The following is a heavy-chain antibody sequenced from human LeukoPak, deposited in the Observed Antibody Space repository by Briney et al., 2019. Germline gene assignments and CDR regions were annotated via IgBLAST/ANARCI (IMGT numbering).Heavy chain of an antibody. D-gene: IGHD4/OR15-4a*01. Sequence: PSETLSLTCTVSGGSISSSSYYWGWIRQPPGKGLEWIGSIYYSGSTYYNPSLKSRVTISVDTSKNQFSLKLSSVTAADTAVYYCARRKGAYSYYYYYTDVWGKGTPATVSS. CDR1: GGSISSSSYY. V-gene: IGHV4-39*01. CDR3: ARRKGAYSYYYYYTDV. J-gene: IGHJ6*03. CDR2: IYYSGST.